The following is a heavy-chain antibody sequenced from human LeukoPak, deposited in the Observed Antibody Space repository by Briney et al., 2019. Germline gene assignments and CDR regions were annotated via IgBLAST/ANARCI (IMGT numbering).Heavy chain of an antibody. V-gene: IGHV1-69*01. CDR1: GYTFTSYG. CDR2: IIPIFGTA. D-gene: IGHD4-17*01. Sequence: SVRVSCKASGYTFTSYGISWVRQAPGQGLEWMGGIIPIFGTANYAQKFQGRVTITADESTSTAYMELSSLRSEDTAVYYCASGYGDYVWDYWGQGTLLTVSP. J-gene: IGHJ4*02. CDR3: ASGYGDYVWDY.